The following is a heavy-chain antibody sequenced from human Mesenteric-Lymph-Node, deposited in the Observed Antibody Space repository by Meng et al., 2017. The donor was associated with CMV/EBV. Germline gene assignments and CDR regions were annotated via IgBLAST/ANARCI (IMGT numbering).Heavy chain of an antibody. CDR1: GFTFSSYS. J-gene: IGHJ4*02. CDR3: ARDGSYKLDY. CDR2: LTSDGRT. V-gene: IGHV3-74*03. D-gene: IGHD3-10*01. Sequence: GGSLRLSCAASGFTFSSYSMNWVRQAPGKGLVWVSRLTSDGRTTYADFVKGRFTISRDDATSTLYLQMNSLGAEDTAVYYCARDGSYKLDYWGQGTLVTVSS.